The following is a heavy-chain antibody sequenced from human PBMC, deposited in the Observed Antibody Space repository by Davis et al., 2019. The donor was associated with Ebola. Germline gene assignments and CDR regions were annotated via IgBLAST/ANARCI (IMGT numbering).Heavy chain of an antibody. CDR2: ISSSSSTI. CDR3: ARDPKGYYYGMDV. Sequence: GESLKISCAASGFTFSSYSMNWVRQAPGKGLEWVSYISSSSSTIYYADSVKGRFTISRDNAKNSLYLQMNSLRAEDTAVYYCARDPKGYYYGMDVWGQGTTVTVSS. J-gene: IGHJ6*02. CDR1: GFTFSSYS. V-gene: IGHV3-48*01.